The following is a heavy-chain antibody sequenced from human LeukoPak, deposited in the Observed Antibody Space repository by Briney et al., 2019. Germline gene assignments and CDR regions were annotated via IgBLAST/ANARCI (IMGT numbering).Heavy chain of an antibody. D-gene: IGHD3-22*01. CDR3: ARGVGLTYYYDSSGYPAATHFDY. CDR2: MNPNSGNT. Sequence: GASVKVSCKASGYTFTSYDINWVRQATGQGLEWMGWMNPNSGNTGYAQKFQGRVNMTRTTSISTAYMELSSLRSEDTAVYYCARGVGLTYYYDSSGYPAATHFDYWGQGTLVTVSS. J-gene: IGHJ4*02. V-gene: IGHV1-8*01. CDR1: GYTFTSYD.